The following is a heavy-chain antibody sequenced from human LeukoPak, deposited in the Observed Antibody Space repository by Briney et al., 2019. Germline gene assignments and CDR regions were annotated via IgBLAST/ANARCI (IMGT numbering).Heavy chain of an antibody. V-gene: IGHV1-2*02. J-gene: IGHJ5*02. CDR2: INPNSGGT. Sequence: ASVKVSCKASGYTFTGYYMHWVRQAPGQGLEWMGWINPNSGGTNYAQKFQGRVTMTRDTSISTAYMELSRLRSDDTAVYYCARQKSYSSGWYHHWGQGTLVTVSS. D-gene: IGHD6-19*01. CDR1: GYTFTGYY. CDR3: ARQKSYSSGWYHH.